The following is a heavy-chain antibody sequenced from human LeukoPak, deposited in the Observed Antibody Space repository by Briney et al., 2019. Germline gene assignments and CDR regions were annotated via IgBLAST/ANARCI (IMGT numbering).Heavy chain of an antibody. CDR2: INHSGST. D-gene: IGHD1-1*01. J-gene: IGHJ4*02. Sequence: SETLSLTCAVYGGSFSGYYWSWIRQPPGKGLEWIGEINHSGSTNYNPSLKSRVTISVDTSKNQFSLKLSSVTDADTAVYYCARDGSDNWGLFDNWVRGTLVTVSS. V-gene: IGHV4-34*01. CDR1: GGSFSGYY. CDR3: ARDGSDNWGLFDN.